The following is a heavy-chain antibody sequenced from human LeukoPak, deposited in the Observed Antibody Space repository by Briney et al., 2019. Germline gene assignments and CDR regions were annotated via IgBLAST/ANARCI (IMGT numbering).Heavy chain of an antibody. CDR2: IYTSGST. V-gene: IGHV4-4*08. CDR3: ARYYQGRDTIFGVVGWFDP. CDR1: GGSISSYY. Sequence: SETLSLTCTVSGGSISSYYWSWIRQPPGKGLEWIGYIYTSGSTNYNPSLKSRVTISVDTSKNQFSLKLSSVTAADTAVYYCARYYQGRDTIFGVVGWFDPWGQGTLVTVSS. D-gene: IGHD3-3*01. J-gene: IGHJ5*02.